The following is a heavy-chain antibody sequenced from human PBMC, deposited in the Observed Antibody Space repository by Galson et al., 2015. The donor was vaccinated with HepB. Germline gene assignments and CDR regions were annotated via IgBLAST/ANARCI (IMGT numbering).Heavy chain of an antibody. CDR2: MNPNSGNT. D-gene: IGHD3-3*01. V-gene: IGHV1-8*01. J-gene: IGHJ6*03. Sequence: SVKVSCKASGYTFTSYDINWVRQATGQGLEWMGWMNPNSGNTGYAQKFQGRVTMTRNTSISTAYMELSSLRSEDTAVYYCARGPYDFWSGAFYYYYYYYMDVWGKGTTVTVSS. CDR1: GYTFTSYD. CDR3: ARGPYDFWSGAFYYYYYYYMDV.